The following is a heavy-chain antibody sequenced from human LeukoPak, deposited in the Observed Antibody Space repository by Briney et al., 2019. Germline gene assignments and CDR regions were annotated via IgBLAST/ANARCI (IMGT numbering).Heavy chain of an antibody. J-gene: IGHJ4*02. CDR2: IYSGGST. CDR1: GFTVSSNY. V-gene: IGHV3-66*01. CDR3: ARSKRFSGYVDY. D-gene: IGHD3-22*01. Sequence: GGSLRLSCAASGFTVSSNYMSWVRQAPGKGLEWFSVIYSGGSTYYADSVKGRFTISRDNSKNTLYLQMNSLRAEDTAVYYCARSKRFSGYVDYWGQGTLVTVSS.